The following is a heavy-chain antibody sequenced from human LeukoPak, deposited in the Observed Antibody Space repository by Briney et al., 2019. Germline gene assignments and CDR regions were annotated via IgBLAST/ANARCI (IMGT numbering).Heavy chain of an antibody. V-gene: IGHV4-39*07. J-gene: IGHJ6*02. CDR2: IYYSGST. CDR3: ARADYDFWSGHIGRYYGMDV. D-gene: IGHD3-3*01. Sequence: SETLSLTCTVSGGSISGSSYYWGWIRQPPGKGLEWIGSIYYSGSTYYNPSLKSRVTISVDTSKNQFSLKLSSVTAADTAVYYCARADYDFWSGHIGRYYGMDVWGQGTTVTVSS. CDR1: GGSISGSSYY.